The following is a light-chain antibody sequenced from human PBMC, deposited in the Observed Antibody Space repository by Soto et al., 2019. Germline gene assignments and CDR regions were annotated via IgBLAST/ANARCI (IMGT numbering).Light chain of an antibody. CDR2: SNS. CDR1: SSILGSET. Sequence: QPVLTQPPSASGTPGQRVTISCSGSSSILGSETVTWYQQLPGTAPKVLIYSNSQRPSGVPDRFSGSKSGTSASLAISGLQSEDEADYYCAAWDGSLNDYVFGTGTKLTVL. V-gene: IGLV1-44*01. CDR3: AAWDGSLNDYV. J-gene: IGLJ1*01.